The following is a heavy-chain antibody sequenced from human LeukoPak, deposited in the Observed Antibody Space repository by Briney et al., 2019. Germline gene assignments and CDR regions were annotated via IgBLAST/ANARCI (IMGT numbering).Heavy chain of an antibody. D-gene: IGHD3-22*01. CDR1: GYSFASYW. J-gene: IGHJ4*02. Sequence: GESLKISCRGSGYSFASYWIGWVRQMPGKGLEWMGIIFPGDSDTRYSPSFQGQVTISADKSISTAYLQWSSLKASDTAMFYCARFSSSGYFFDYWGQGTLVTVSS. CDR3: ARFSSSGYFFDY. CDR2: IFPGDSDT. V-gene: IGHV5-51*01.